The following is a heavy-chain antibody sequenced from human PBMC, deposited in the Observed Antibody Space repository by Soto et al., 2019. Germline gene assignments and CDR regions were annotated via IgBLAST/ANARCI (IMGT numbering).Heavy chain of an antibody. CDR3: ATAAEINWFDP. V-gene: IGHV1-2*04. CDR2: INPNSGGT. D-gene: IGHD2-15*01. J-gene: IGHJ5*02. Sequence: GASVKVSCKASGYTFTGYYMHWVRQAPGQGLEWMGWINPNSGGTNYAQKFQGWVTMTRDTSISTAYMELSRLRSEDTAVYYCATAAEINWFDPWGQGTLVTVSS. CDR1: GYTFTGYY.